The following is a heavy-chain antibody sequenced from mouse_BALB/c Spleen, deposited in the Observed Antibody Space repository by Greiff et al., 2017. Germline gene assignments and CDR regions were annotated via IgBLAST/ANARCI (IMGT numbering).Heavy chain of an antibody. CDR1: GYTFTDYA. Sequence: LQESGAELVRPGVSVKISCKGSGYTFTDYAMHWVKQSHAKSLEWIGVISTYYGDASYNQKFKGKATMTVDKSSSTAYMELARLTSEDSAIYYCARGETIYYDYAWFAYWGQGTLVTVSA. J-gene: IGHJ3*01. V-gene: IGHV1S137*01. CDR3: ARGETIYYDYAWFAY. CDR2: ISTYYGDA. D-gene: IGHD2-4*01.